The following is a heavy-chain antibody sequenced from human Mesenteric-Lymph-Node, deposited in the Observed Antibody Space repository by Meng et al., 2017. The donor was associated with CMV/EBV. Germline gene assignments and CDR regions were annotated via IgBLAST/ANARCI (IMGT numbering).Heavy chain of an antibody. CDR3: ARISRSSGWIFAY. CDR2: INPNSGGT. CDR1: GYTFTGYY. V-gene: IGHV1-2*02. Sequence: ASVKVSCKASGYTFTGYYMHWVRQAPGQGLEWMGWINPNSGGTNYAQKFQGRVTMTRDTSISTAYMELSRLRSDGTAVYYCARISRSSGWIFAYWGQGTLVTVSS. J-gene: IGHJ4*02. D-gene: IGHD6-19*01.